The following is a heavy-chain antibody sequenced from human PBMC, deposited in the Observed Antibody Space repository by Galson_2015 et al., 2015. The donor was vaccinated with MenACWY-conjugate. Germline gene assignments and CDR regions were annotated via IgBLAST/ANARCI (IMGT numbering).Heavy chain of an antibody. CDR1: GYSFTNNW. Sequence: QSGAEVKKPGESLKISCTGSGYSFTNNWIGWVRQMPGKGLEWMGIIYPADSDTRYSPSFQGQVTISADKSISTAYLQWSSLKASDTAMYYCAVTATVIDLTYYYSLDVWGQGTTVTVSS. V-gene: IGHV5-51*01. CDR3: AVTATVIDLTYYYSLDV. CDR2: IYPADSDT. J-gene: IGHJ6*02. D-gene: IGHD2-21*02.